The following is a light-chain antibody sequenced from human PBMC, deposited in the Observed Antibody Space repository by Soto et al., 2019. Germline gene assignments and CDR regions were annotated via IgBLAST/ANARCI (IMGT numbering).Light chain of an antibody. CDR3: QQSGDTPPWT. V-gene: IGKV1-39*01. J-gene: IGKJ1*01. CDR1: PSIRIY. CDR2: AAS. Sequence: DIQMTQSPSSLSASVGDSVTITCRASPSIRIYLNWYQQKPGKAPELLIFAASSLQSGVPSRFSGSGSGTDFTLTISSLQPEDFATYYCQQSGDTPPWTFGQGTKVDIK.